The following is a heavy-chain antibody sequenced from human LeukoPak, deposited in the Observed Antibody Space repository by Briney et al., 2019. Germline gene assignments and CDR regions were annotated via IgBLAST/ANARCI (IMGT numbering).Heavy chain of an antibody. CDR3: AVIAAHYYYGMDV. J-gene: IGHJ6*02. D-gene: IGHD6-13*01. CDR1: GGSVSSGSYY. Sequence: SETLSLTCTVSGGSVSSGSYYWSWIRQPPGKGLEWIGYIYYSGSTNCNPSLKSRVTISVDTSKNQFSLKLSSVTAADTAVYYCAVIAAHYYYGMDVWGQGTTVTVSS. CDR2: IYYSGST. V-gene: IGHV4-61*01.